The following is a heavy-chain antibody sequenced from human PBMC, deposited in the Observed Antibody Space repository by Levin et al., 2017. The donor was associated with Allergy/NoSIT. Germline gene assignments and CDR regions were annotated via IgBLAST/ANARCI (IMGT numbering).Heavy chain of an antibody. D-gene: IGHD3-10*01. Sequence: GGSLRLSCAASGFTFSNYNMNWVRQAPGKGLEWLSYISSNTRTIYYASSLKGRFTVSRDNAKNSLYLQMNSLRDEHTAMFYCVREGGWLPPYYFDYWGQGAPVTVSS. J-gene: IGHJ4*02. CDR2: ISSNTRTI. CDR1: GFTFSNYN. CDR3: VREGGWLPPYYFDY. V-gene: IGHV3-48*02.